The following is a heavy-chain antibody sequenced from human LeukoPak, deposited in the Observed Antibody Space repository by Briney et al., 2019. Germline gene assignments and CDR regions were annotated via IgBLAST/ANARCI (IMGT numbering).Heavy chain of an antibody. V-gene: IGHV1-2*02. CDR1: GYTFTGHY. D-gene: IGHD1-26*01. Sequence: ASVMVSCKASGYTFTGHYMHWLRQATGQGLEWMGWINPNNGGTNYAQKFQGRVTMTRDTSISTAYMELSRLRSDDTAVYYCARGYALYSGRYIDFDYWGQGTLVTVSS. CDR3: ARGYALYSGRYIDFDY. J-gene: IGHJ4*02. CDR2: INPNNGGT.